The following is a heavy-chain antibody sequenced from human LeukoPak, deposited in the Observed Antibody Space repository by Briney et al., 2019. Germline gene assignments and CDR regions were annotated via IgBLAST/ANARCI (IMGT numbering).Heavy chain of an antibody. V-gene: IGHV1-46*01. J-gene: IGHJ4*02. Sequence: ASVKVSCKASGYTFTGYYMHWVRQAPGQGLEWMGLINPTGGSTGYAQKFQGRVTMTRDTSTSTVYMELSSLRSEDTAVYYCARDRPRTGEIFDYWGQGTLVTVSS. D-gene: IGHD7-27*01. CDR2: INPTGGST. CDR1: GYTFTGYY. CDR3: ARDRPRTGEIFDY.